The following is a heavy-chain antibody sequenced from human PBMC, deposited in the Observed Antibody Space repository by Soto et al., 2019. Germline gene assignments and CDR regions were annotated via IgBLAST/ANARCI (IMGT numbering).Heavy chain of an antibody. Sequence: QVQLVQSGAEVKKPGASVKVSCKASGYTFTSYGISWVRQAPGQGLEWMGWISAYNGNTNYAQKLQGRVTMTTDTATSTAYMELRSLRSDDTAVYYCAGVKAAPYYYYGMDVWGQGTTVTVSS. D-gene: IGHD6-6*01. CDR2: ISAYNGNT. V-gene: IGHV1-18*01. J-gene: IGHJ6*02. CDR1: GYTFTSYG. CDR3: AGVKAAPYYYYGMDV.